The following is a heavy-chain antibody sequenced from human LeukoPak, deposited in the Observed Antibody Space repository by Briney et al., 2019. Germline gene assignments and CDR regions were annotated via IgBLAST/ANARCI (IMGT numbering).Heavy chain of an antibody. D-gene: IGHD5-18*01. Sequence: GGSLRLSCEASGFTFGSHAMYWFRQAPGKGLEWVAGIFGSGGSPHYADPVKGRFTISRDNSRNTVYLQINSLRAEDTAVYYCGKTTVGYSSGQKPAWPVDYWGQGPLVTVSS. J-gene: IGHJ4*02. CDR1: GFTFGSHA. V-gene: IGHV3-23*01. CDR2: IFGSGGSP. CDR3: GKTTVGYSSGQKPAWPVDY.